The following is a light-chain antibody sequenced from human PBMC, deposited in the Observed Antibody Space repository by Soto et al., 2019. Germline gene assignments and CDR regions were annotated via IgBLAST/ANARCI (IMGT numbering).Light chain of an antibody. CDR1: SSDLGGYNF. V-gene: IGLV2-8*01. J-gene: IGLJ2*01. CDR2: EVN. Sequence: QSVLTQPPSASGSPGQSVTISCTGTSSDLGGYNFVSWYQQHPGKAPKLMIYEVNKRPSGVPDRFSGSKSGNTASLTVSGLQAEDEADYYCTSYAGSNTVVFGGGTQLTVL. CDR3: TSYAGSNTVV.